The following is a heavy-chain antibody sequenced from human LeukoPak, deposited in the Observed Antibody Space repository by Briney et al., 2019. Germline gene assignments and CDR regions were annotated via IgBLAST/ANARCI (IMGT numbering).Heavy chain of an antibody. Sequence: GGSLRLSCAASGFTFSSYSMNWVRQAPGKGLEWVSSISSSSSYIYYADSVKGRFTISRDNAKNSLYLQMNSLRSEDTAVYYCAIELGYSSSWYGTFDYWGQGTLVTVSS. V-gene: IGHV3-21*04. D-gene: IGHD6-13*01. CDR1: GFTFSSYS. J-gene: IGHJ4*02. CDR2: ISSSSSYI. CDR3: AIELGYSSSWYGTFDY.